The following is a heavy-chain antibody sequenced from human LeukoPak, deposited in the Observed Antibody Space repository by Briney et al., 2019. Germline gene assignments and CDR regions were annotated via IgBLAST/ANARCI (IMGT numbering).Heavy chain of an antibody. CDR1: GGSIISSNHY. D-gene: IGHD3-22*01. J-gene: IGHJ3*02. CDR2: ISYSGGT. Sequence: SETLSLTCTVSGGSIISSNHYWGWTRQPPGKGLEWFGSISYSGGTAYNPSLRSRVTISVGTSKNQFSLKVNSVTAADTAVYYCAREVEYYDSSGYRPHAFDIWGQGTLVTVSS. CDR3: AREVEYYDSSGYRPHAFDI. V-gene: IGHV4-39*02.